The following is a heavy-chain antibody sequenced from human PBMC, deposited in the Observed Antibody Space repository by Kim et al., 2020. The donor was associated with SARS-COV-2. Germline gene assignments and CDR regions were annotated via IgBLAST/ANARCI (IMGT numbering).Heavy chain of an antibody. V-gene: IGHV4-39*01. CDR2: IYYSGST. J-gene: IGHJ5*02. CDR1: GGSISSSSYY. D-gene: IGHD2-2*02. Sequence: SETLSLTCTVSGGSISSSSYYWGWIRQPPGKGLEWIGSIYYSGSTYYNPSLKSRVTISVDTSKNQFSLKLSSVTAADTAVYYCALEGYCSSTSCYRARDWIDPLGRGTLVPVS. CDR3: ALEGYCSSTSCYRARDWIDP.